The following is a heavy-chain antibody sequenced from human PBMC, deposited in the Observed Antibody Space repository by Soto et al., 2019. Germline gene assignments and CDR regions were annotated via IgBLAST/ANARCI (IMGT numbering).Heavy chain of an antibody. J-gene: IGHJ3*02. D-gene: IGHD3-22*01. CDR2: INHSGST. Sequence: SETLSLTCAVYGGSFSGYYWSWIRQPPGKGLEWIGEINHSGSTNYNPSLKSRVTISVDTSKNQFSLKLSSVTAADTAFYYCARARGYYGNDALDIGAKGQWSPSPQ. V-gene: IGHV4-34*01. CDR3: ARARGYYGNDALDI. CDR1: GGSFSGYY.